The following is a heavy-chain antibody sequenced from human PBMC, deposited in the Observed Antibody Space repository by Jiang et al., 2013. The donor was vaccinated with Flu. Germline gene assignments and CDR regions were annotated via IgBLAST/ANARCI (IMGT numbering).Heavy chain of an antibody. J-gene: IGHJ3*02. CDR1: GGTFNNYA. Sequence: VQLVESGAEVRKPGSSMKVSCKASGGTFNNYAISWVRQAPGEGLQWMGGIIPIFHTPYYAQNFQGRVTITADESTSTVYMELSSLRSEDTAVYFCARASTQYDAFDIWGQGTMVTVSS. V-gene: IGHV1-69*01. CDR2: IIPIFHTP. CDR3: ARASTQYDAFDI.